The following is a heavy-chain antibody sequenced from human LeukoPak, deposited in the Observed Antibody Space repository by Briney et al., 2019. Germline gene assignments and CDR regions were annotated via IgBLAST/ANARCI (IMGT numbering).Heavy chain of an antibody. V-gene: IGHV1-69*04. J-gene: IGHJ4*02. Sequence: SVKVSCKASGGTFSSYAISWVRQAPGQGLEWMGRIIPILGIANYAQKFQGRVTITADKSTSTAYMELSSLRSEDTAVYYCARAAGSFAEGYWGQGTLVTVSS. CDR1: GGTFSSYA. CDR3: ARAAGSFAEGY. CDR2: IIPILGIA. D-gene: IGHD1-14*01.